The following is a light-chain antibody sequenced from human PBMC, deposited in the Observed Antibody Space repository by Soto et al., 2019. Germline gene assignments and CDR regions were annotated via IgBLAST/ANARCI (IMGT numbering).Light chain of an antibody. CDR2: GAS. Sequence: EIVLTQSPGILSLSPGERATLSCRASQSVSNDFFAWYQQKPGQAPRLLIYGASTRATDVPDRFSGSGSGADFTLTISRLEPEDFAVDYCQQYGSSPPRTFGQGTKVE. J-gene: IGKJ1*01. V-gene: IGKV3-20*01. CDR3: QQYGSSPPRT. CDR1: QSVSNDF.